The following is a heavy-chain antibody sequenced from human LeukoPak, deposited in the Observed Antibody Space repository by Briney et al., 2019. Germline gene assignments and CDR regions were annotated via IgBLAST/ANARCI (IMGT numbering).Heavy chain of an antibody. CDR2: VNPKNGGT. Sequence: GASVKVSCKASGYTFTDYYTHWVRQAPGQGLEWMGWVNPKNGGTNYAQKFQGRVTMTRDTSISTLHMELSRLESDDTAIYYCARESSGGSYYAYWGQGTLVTVSA. V-gene: IGHV1-2*02. J-gene: IGHJ4*02. CDR3: ARESSGGSYYAY. CDR1: GYTFTDYY. D-gene: IGHD1-26*01.